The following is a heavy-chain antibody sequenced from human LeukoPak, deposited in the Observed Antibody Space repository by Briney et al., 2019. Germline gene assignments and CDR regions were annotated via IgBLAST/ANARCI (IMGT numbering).Heavy chain of an antibody. D-gene: IGHD1-26*01. V-gene: IGHV1-2*02. CDR3: ARDLRGADGSPRFALDY. Sequence: ASVKVSCKASGYTFTGYYMHWVRQAPGQGLEWMGWINPNSGGTNYAQKFQGRVTMTRDTSISTAYMELSRLRSDDTAVYYCARDLRGADGSPRFALDYWGQGTLVTVSS. CDR1: GYTFTGYY. J-gene: IGHJ4*02. CDR2: INPNSGGT.